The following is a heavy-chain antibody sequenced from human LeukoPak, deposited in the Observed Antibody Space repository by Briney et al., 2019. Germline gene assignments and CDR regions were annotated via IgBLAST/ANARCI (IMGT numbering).Heavy chain of an antibody. J-gene: IGHJ4*02. CDR3: ANSDTVLGN. CDR1: GFTFNGYW. V-gene: IGHV3-74*01. CDR2: IESDGSST. D-gene: IGHD5-18*01. Sequence: PGGSLRLSCAASGFTFNGYWMHWVRQAPGKGLVWVSRIESDGSSTTYADSVKGRFTISRDNAKNTLYLQMNSLRAEDTAVYYCANSDTVLGNWGQGTLVTVSS.